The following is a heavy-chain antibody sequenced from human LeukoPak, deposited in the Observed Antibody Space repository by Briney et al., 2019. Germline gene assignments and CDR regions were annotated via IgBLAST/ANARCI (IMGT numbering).Heavy chain of an antibody. J-gene: IGHJ6*02. V-gene: IGHV3-7*01. CDR1: GFTFSSYW. CDR2: IKQDGGEK. Sequence: GGSLRLSCAASGFTFSSYWMSWVRQAPGKGLEWVANIKQDGGEKYYVDSVKGRFTISRDNAKNSLYLQMNSLRAEDTAAYYCARDRGQWLVSNYYYYGIDVWGQGTTVTVSS. CDR3: ARDRGQWLVSNYYYYGIDV. D-gene: IGHD6-19*01.